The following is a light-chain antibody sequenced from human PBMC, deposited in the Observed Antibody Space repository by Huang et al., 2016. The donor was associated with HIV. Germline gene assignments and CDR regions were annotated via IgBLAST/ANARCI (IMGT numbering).Light chain of an antibody. CDR2: GAS. V-gene: IGKV3-15*01. CDR3: QHYNNWPPDT. Sequence: EIVMTQYPATLPVSPGERATLSCRASQSVSSNLAWYQQKPGQAPRLLIYGASTRATGIPARFSGSGSGTEFTLTISSLQSEDFAVYYCQHYNNWPPDTFGQGTKLEIK. J-gene: IGKJ2*01. CDR1: QSVSSN.